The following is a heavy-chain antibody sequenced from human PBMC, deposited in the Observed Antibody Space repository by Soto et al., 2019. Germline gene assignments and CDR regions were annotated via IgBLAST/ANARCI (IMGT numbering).Heavy chain of an antibody. CDR3: ARRFVAVAGTDYYYFYGMDV. Sequence: GASVKVSCKASGGTFRSYAISWVRQAPGQGLEWMGGIIPIFGPANYAQTFQGRVTITADESTSTAYMELSSLRSEDTAVYYCARRFVAVAGTDYYYFYGMDVWGQGTTVTVSS. CDR1: GGTFRSYA. D-gene: IGHD6-19*01. CDR2: IIPIFGPA. V-gene: IGHV1-69*13. J-gene: IGHJ6*02.